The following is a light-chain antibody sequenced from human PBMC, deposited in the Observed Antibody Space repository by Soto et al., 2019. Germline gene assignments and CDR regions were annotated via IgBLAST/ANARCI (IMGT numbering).Light chain of an antibody. CDR2: SAS. J-gene: IGKJ2*01. Sequence: DIQMTQSPYSLSASVGDSVTITCRASQNIRTYLNWYQQKPGRAPKLLIHSASALPSGVPSRFSGSGSGTEFALPMRGLQPEDFATYYCQQGHSTPYTFGQGTKVEIK. V-gene: IGKV1-39*01. CDR3: QQGHSTPYT. CDR1: QNIRTY.